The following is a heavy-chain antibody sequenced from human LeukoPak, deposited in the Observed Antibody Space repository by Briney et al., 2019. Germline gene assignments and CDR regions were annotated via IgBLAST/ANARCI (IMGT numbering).Heavy chain of an antibody. CDR1: GFTFSSYW. CDR2: INPDGSQK. D-gene: IGHD3-16*01. Sequence: GGSLRLSCAASGFTFSSYWMSWVRQAPGKGLEWVADINPDGSQKYSVDSVKGRFTISRDNAKNSLFLQMNSLRVEDTSVYYCAKLRRGEWRGRIDSWGQGTLVTVSS. V-gene: IGHV3-7*01. CDR3: AKLRRGEWRGRIDS. J-gene: IGHJ4*02.